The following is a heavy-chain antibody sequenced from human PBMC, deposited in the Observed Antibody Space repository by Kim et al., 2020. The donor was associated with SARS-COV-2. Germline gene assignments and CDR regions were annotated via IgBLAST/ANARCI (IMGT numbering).Heavy chain of an antibody. Sequence: GGSLRLSCAASGFTFSSYDMHWVRQATGKGLEWVSAIGTAGDTYYPGSVKGRFTISRENAKNSLYLQMNSLRAGDTAVYYCARASYDSSGYYFSTHLYYYYGMDVWGRGTTVTVSS. CDR1: GFTFSSYD. CDR3: ARASYDSSGYYFSTHLYYYYGMDV. CDR2: IGTAGDT. D-gene: IGHD3-22*01. V-gene: IGHV3-13*04. J-gene: IGHJ6*02.